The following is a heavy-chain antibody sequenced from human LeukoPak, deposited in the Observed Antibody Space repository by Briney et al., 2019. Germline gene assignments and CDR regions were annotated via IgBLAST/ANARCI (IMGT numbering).Heavy chain of an antibody. CDR1: GFTFSSYS. CDR3: ARGGYYYDSSGTYDAFDI. D-gene: IGHD3-22*01. Sequence: GGSLRLSCAASGFTFSSYSMNWVRQAPGKGLEWVSSISSSSSYIYYADSVKGRFTISRDNAKNSLYLQMNSLRAEDTAVYYCARGGYYYDSSGTYDAFDIWGQGTMVTVSS. CDR2: ISSSSSYI. V-gene: IGHV3-21*01. J-gene: IGHJ3*02.